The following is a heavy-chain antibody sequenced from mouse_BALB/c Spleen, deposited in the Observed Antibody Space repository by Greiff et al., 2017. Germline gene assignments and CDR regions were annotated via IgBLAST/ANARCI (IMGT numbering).Heavy chain of an antibody. Sequence: EVQLQESGPGLVKPSQSLSLTCSVTGYSITSGYYWNWIRQFPGNKLEWMGYISYDGSNNYNPSLKNRISITRDTSKNQFFLKLNSVTTEDTATYYCARGLIPYAMDYWGQGTSVTVSS. J-gene: IGHJ4*01. V-gene: IGHV3-6*02. CDR3: ARGLIPYAMDY. CDR1: GYSITSGYY. CDR2: ISYDGSN.